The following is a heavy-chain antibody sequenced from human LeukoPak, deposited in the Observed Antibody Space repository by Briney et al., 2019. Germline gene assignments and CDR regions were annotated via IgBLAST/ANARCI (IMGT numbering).Heavy chain of an antibody. CDR3: ARAAVIGVTAAMVDY. CDR2: INHNSGGT. J-gene: IGHJ4*02. Sequence: ASVKVCCKASGYTFTGYYMHWVRQAPGQGLEWMGWINHNSGGTNYAQKFQGRVTMTRDTSISTAYMELSRLRSDDTAVYYCARAAVIGVTAAMVDYWGQGTLVTVSS. CDR1: GYTFTGYY. D-gene: IGHD2-2*01. V-gene: IGHV1-2*02.